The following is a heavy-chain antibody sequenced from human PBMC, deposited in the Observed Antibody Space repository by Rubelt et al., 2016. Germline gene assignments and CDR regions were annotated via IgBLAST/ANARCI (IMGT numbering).Heavy chain of an antibody. CDR1: TSYA. CDR3: ARASSGYDFDY. V-gene: IGHV3-23*01. J-gene: IGHJ4*02. Sequence: TSYAMSWVRQAPGKGLEWVSGISGSGGTTYYADSVKGRFTISRDNSKNTLYLEMNSLRAEDTAAYYCARASSGYDFDYWGQGMLVTVSS. D-gene: IGHD3-22*01. CDR2: ISGSGGTT.